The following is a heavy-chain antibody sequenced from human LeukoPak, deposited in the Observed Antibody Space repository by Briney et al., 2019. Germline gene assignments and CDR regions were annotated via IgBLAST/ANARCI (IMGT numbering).Heavy chain of an antibody. CDR3: ARGGYGSLPVGDY. V-gene: IGHV4-34*01. D-gene: IGHD1-26*01. Sequence: SETLSLTCAVYGGSFSGYYRSWIRQPPGKGLEWIGEINHSGSTNYNPSLKGRVTISVDTSKNQFSLKLSSVTAADTAVYYCARGGYGSLPVGDYWGQGTLVTVSS. J-gene: IGHJ4*02. CDR1: GGSFSGYY. CDR2: INHSGST.